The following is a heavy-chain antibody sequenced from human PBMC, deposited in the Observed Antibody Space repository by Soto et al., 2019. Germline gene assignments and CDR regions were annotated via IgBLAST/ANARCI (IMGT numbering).Heavy chain of an antibody. J-gene: IGHJ5*02. Sequence: EVQLVESGGGLVQPGGSLRLSCAASGFDFSTYWMSWVRQAPGKGREWVANIKQDGSGTSYVDSVKGRFDISRENSISSVYLQMGSLTAEDTAVYFCTRVKNTSSGWRASWGQGTLVIVSS. CDR1: GFDFSTYW. CDR3: TRVKNTSSGWRAS. V-gene: IGHV3-7*04. CDR2: IKQDGSGT. D-gene: IGHD6-19*01.